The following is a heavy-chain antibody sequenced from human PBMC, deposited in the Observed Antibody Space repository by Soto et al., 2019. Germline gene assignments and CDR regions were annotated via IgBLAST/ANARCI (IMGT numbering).Heavy chain of an antibody. D-gene: IGHD5-12*01. J-gene: IGHJ6*03. CDR3: VREYSGYDVSGYYYYYMDV. V-gene: IGHV4-59*08. CDR1: AGSSRSDD. CDR2: IYYSGST. Sequence: PSGTLSLTLTVSAGSSRSDDWSWIRPPPGKGMEWIGYIYYSGSTNYTHSLNTRVTRSVDTPQNQICPTLSPVTAADTAVYYCVREYSGYDVSGYYYYYMDVCCKGTTVTVS.